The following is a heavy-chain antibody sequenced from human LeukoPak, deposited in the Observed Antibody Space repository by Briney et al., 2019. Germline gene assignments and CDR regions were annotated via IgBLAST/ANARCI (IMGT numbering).Heavy chain of an antibody. V-gene: IGHV1-46*01. CDR1: GYTFSSYD. D-gene: IGHD5-18*01. J-gene: IGHJ4*02. CDR3: ARDRGYRYGEPQY. CDR2: IKPSGGST. Sequence: ASVKVSCKASGYTFSSYDINWVRQAPGQGLEWMGRIKPSGGSTSYAQQFQGRVTMTSDTSTSTVYMELSSLTSEDTAVYYCARDRGYRYGEPQYWGQGTLVTVSS.